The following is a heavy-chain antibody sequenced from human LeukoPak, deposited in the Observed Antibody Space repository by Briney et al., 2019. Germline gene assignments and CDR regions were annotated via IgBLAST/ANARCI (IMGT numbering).Heavy chain of an antibody. CDR1: GGSFSGYH. D-gene: IGHD4-17*01. Sequence: SETLSLTCAVYGGSFSGYHWSWIRQPPGKGLEWIGEINHSGSTNYNPSLKSRVTISVDTSKNQFSLKLSSVTAADTAVYYCARGGGDSHGVDYWGQGTLVTVSS. J-gene: IGHJ4*02. CDR3: ARGGGDSHGVDY. CDR2: INHSGST. V-gene: IGHV4-34*01.